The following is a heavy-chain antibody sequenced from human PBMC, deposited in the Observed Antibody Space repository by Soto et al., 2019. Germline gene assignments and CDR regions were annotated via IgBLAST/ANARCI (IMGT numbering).Heavy chain of an antibody. Sequence: PSETLSLTCTVSGGSIGSSSYYWGWIRQPPGKGLEWIGSIYYSGSTYYNPSLKSRVTISVDTSKNQFSLKLSSVTAADTAVYYCARSGDFWSGYYIDNWFDPWGQGTLVTVSS. CDR1: GGSIGSSSYY. CDR3: ARSGDFWSGYYIDNWFDP. V-gene: IGHV4-39*01. CDR2: IYYSGST. J-gene: IGHJ5*02. D-gene: IGHD3-3*01.